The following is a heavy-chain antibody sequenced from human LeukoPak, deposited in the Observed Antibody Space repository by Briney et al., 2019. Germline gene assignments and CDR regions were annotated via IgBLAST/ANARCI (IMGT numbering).Heavy chain of an antibody. D-gene: IGHD2-2*02. CDR2: ISGSGGST. V-gene: IGHV3-23*01. J-gene: IGHJ5*02. CDR3: ARGGGVVPAAIAYNWFDP. Sequence: TGGSLRLSCTASGFTFGDYVMSWVRQAPGKGLEWVSAISGSGGSTYYADSVKGRFTISRDNSKNTLYLQMNSLRAEDTAVYYCARGGGVVPAAIAYNWFDPWGQGTLVTVSS. CDR1: GFTFGDYV.